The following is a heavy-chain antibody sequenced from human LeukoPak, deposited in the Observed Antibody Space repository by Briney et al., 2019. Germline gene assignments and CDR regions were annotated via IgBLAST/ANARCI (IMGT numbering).Heavy chain of an antibody. CDR2: ISSSSSTI. CDR1: GFTFSSYS. V-gene: IGHV3-48*04. Sequence: GGSLRLSCAASGFTFSSYSMNWVRQTPGKGLEWVSYISSSSSTIYYADSVKGRFTISRDNAKNSLYLQMNSLRAEDTAVYYCASEGFPYCSSSSCSPYYFDYWGQGTLVTVSS. CDR3: ASEGFPYCSSSSCSPYYFDY. J-gene: IGHJ4*02. D-gene: IGHD2-2*01.